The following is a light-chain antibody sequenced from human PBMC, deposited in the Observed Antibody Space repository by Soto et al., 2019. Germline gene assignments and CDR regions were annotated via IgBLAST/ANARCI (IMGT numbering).Light chain of an antibody. Sequence: QSVLTQPPSASGTPGQRVTISCSGSDSNIGANTVNWYQQLPGMAPKLLIYTNDQRPSGVPDRFSGSKSGTSASLAISGLQSEDEADYYCAAWDDSLKAVFGGGTQLTVL. J-gene: IGLJ3*02. CDR1: DSNIGANT. V-gene: IGLV1-44*01. CDR2: TND. CDR3: AAWDDSLKAV.